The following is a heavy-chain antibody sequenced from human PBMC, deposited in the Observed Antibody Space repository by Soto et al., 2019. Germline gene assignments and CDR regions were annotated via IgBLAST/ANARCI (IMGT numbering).Heavy chain of an antibody. Sequence: QVQLVQSGAEVKKPGSSVKVSCKASGGTFSSYAISWVRQAPGQGLEWMGGIIPIFGTANYAQKFQGRVTITADESTSTAYMELSSLRSEDTAVYYCTVTTSIPYYYSYGMDVWGQGTTVTVSS. CDR2: IIPIFGTA. CDR3: TVTTSIPYYYSYGMDV. V-gene: IGHV1-69*01. D-gene: IGHD4-17*01. J-gene: IGHJ6*02. CDR1: GGTFSSYA.